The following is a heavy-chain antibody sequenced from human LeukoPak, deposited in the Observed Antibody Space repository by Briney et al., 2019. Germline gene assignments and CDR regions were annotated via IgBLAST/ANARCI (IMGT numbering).Heavy chain of an antibody. D-gene: IGHD3-3*01. CDR3: AKDFWSGYYPKY. J-gene: IGHJ4*02. V-gene: IGHV3-23*01. Sequence: GGSLRLSCAASGFTFSSYAMSWVRQAPGKGLEWVSGSGSGGSTHYADAVKGRFTISRDNSKNTLYLQMNSLRAEDTAVYYCAKDFWSGYYPKYWGQGTLVTVSS. CDR1: GFTFSSYA. CDR2: SGSGGST.